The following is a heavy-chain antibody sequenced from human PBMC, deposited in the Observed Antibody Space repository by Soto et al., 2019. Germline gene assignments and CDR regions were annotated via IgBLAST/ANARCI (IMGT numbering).Heavy chain of an antibody. CDR3: ARHDILTGYLDY. J-gene: IGHJ4*02. Sequence: SETLSLTCTVSGGSISSGDYYWSWIRQPPGKGLEWIGYIYYSGSTYYNPSLKSRVTISVDTSKNQFSLKLSSVTAADTAVYYCARHDILTGYLDYWGQGTLVTVSS. CDR2: IYYSGST. V-gene: IGHV4-30-4*01. CDR1: GGSISSGDYY. D-gene: IGHD3-9*01.